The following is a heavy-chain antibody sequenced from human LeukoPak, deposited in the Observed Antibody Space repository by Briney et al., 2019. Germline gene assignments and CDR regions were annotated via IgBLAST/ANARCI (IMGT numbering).Heavy chain of an antibody. V-gene: IGHV1-46*01. CDR1: GFTFTSYY. Sequence: GASVKVSCKASGFTFTSYYMHWVRQAPGQGLEWMGIINPSGSYTSYAQKFQGRVTMTRDTSTSTVYMELSSLRSEDTAVYYCARDTTVGATLDWGQGTLVTVSS. D-gene: IGHD1-26*01. CDR3: ARDTTVGATLD. CDR2: INPSGSYT. J-gene: IGHJ4*02.